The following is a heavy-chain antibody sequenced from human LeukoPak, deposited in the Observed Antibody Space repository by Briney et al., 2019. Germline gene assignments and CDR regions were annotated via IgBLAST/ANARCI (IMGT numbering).Heavy chain of an antibody. V-gene: IGHV4-38-2*02. J-gene: IGHJ6*03. D-gene: IGHD3-16*02. CDR1: GYSISSGYY. CDR2: IHHSGST. Sequence: SETLSLTCTVSGYSISSGYYWGCIRQAPGKGLEWTGSIHHSGSTYYNPSLKSRVTISVDTSKNQFSLKLSSVTAADTAVYYCARSIVLDSLNYYYMDVWGKGTTVTISS. CDR3: ARSIVLDSLNYYYMDV.